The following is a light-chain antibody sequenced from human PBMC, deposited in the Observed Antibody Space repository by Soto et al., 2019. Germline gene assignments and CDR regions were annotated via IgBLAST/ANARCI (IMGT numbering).Light chain of an antibody. CDR2: LGS. Sequence: DIVMTQSPLSLPVTPGEPASISCRSSQSLLHSNGYNYLDWYLQKPGQSPQLLIYLGSNPASGVPDRFSGSGSGTEFTLKISRVEAEDVGVYYCMQALQTPSTFGQGTRLEIK. J-gene: IGKJ5*01. V-gene: IGKV2-28*01. CDR1: QSLLHSNGYNY. CDR3: MQALQTPST.